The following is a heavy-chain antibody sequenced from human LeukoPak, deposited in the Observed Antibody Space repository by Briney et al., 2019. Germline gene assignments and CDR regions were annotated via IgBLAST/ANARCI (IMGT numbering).Heavy chain of an antibody. V-gene: IGHV3-21*06. D-gene: IGHD3-16*01. Sequence: GGSLRLSCAVSGFTFSAFSMNWVRQAAGKGLEWLSSISSSSRYINYADSVKGRLTISRDNAKNSVFLQMNSLRAEDTAVYYCAKVLIADSYYDTTGAHDGFDMWGQGTMVTVSS. CDR3: AKVLIADSYYDTTGAHDGFDM. CDR2: ISSSSRYI. J-gene: IGHJ3*02. CDR1: GFTFSAFS.